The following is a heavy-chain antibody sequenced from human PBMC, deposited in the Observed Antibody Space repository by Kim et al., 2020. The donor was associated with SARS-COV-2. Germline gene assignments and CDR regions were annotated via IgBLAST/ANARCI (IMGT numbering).Heavy chain of an antibody. J-gene: IGHJ6*02. V-gene: IGHV3-53*01. Sequence: GGSLRLSCAASGFTVSSKSMNWVRQTPGKGLEWVSVIYSGGSTYYADSVKGRFSISRDNSKNTLYLQMNSLRAEDTAVYYCARSLGYGIVGTAGYGLDVWGQGATVTVSS. CDR1: GFTVSSKS. D-gene: IGHD1-7*01. CDR3: ARSLGYGIVGTAGYGLDV. CDR2: IYSGGST.